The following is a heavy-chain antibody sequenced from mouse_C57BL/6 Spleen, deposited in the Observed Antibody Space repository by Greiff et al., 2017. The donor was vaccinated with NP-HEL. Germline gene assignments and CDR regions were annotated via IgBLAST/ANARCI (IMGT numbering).Heavy chain of an antibody. Sequence: EVKLEESGGGLVQPGGSMKLSCVASGFTFSNYWMNWVRQSPEKGLEWVAQIRLKSDNYATHYAESVKGRFTISRDDSKSSVYLQMNNLRAEDTGIYYCTGVYYGNYEAYWGQGTLVTVSA. V-gene: IGHV6-3*01. CDR2: IRLKSDNYAT. CDR3: TGVYYGNYEAY. CDR1: GFTFSNYW. J-gene: IGHJ3*01. D-gene: IGHD2-1*01.